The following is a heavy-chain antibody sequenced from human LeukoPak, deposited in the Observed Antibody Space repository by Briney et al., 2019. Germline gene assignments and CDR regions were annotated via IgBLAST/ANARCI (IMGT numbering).Heavy chain of an antibody. CDR1: GFTFSNYW. V-gene: IGHV3-7*03. J-gene: IGHJ4*02. CDR3: ARCDGGSSWYLGFDY. D-gene: IGHD6-13*01. CDR2: IKQDGSEK. Sequence: GGSLRLSCAASGFTFSNYWMSWVRQAPGKGLEWVANIKQDGSEKYYVGSVKGRFTISRDNADNSLCLQMNSLRAEDTAVYYCARCDGGSSWYLGFDYWGQGTLVTVSS.